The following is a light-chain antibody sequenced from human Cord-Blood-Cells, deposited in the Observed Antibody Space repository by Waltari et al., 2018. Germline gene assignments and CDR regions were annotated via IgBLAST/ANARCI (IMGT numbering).Light chain of an antibody. J-gene: IGLJ3*02. CDR1: SSNIGSNY. CDR3: AAWDDSLSGWV. V-gene: IGLV1-47*01. Sequence: QSVLTPPPSASGTPGQRVTISFSGSSSNIGSNYVYWYQHLPGTAPKLLIYRNNQRPSGVPDRFSGSKSGTSASLAISGLRSEDEADYYCAAWDDSLSGWVFGGGTKLTVL. CDR2: RNN.